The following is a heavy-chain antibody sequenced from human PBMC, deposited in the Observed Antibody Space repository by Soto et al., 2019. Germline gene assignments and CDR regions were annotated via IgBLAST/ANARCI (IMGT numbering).Heavy chain of an antibody. CDR3: ARTRVQGSSWDHDAFDI. Sequence: GGSLRLSCAASGFTFSSYWMHWVRQAPGKGLVWVSRINSDGSSTSYADSVKGRFTISRDNAKNTLYLQMNSLRAEDTAVYYCARTRVQGSSWDHDAFDIWGQGTMVTVSS. D-gene: IGHD6-13*01. CDR1: GFTFSSYW. V-gene: IGHV3-74*01. J-gene: IGHJ3*02. CDR2: INSDGSST.